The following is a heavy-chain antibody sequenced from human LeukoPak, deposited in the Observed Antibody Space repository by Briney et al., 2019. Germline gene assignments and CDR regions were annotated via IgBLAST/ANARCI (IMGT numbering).Heavy chain of an antibody. CDR1: GFTFSSYG. D-gene: IGHD2-2*01. CDR2: IWYDGSNK. Sequence: GGFLRLSCAASGFTFSSYGMHWVRQAPGKGLEWVAVIWYDGSNKYYADSVKGRFTISGDNSKNTLYLQMNSLRAEDTAVYYCARDRFYCSSTSCPRRWFDPWGQGTLVTVSS. CDR3: ARDRFYCSSTSCPRRWFDP. J-gene: IGHJ5*02. V-gene: IGHV3-33*01.